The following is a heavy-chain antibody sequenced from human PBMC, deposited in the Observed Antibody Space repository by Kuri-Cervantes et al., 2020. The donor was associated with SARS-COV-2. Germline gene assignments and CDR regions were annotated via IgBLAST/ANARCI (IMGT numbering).Heavy chain of an antibody. CDR2: ISSSSSYI. CDR1: GFIFSDYY. V-gene: IGHV3-11*06. J-gene: IGHJ2*01. Sequence: GGSLRLSCTASGFIFSDYYMTRIRQAPGKGLEWVSSISSSSSYIYYADSVKGRFTISRDNAKNSLYLQMNSLRAEDTAVYYCARAITHIVPAAIELWYFDLWGRGTLVTVSS. D-gene: IGHD2-2*01. CDR3: ARAITHIVPAAIELWYFDL.